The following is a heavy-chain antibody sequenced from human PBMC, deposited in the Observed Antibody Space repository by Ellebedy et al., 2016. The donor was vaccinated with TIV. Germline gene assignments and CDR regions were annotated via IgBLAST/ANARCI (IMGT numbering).Heavy chain of an antibody. CDR1: GGSVSSGSYY. Sequence: SETLSLTCTVSGGSVSSGSYYWSWIRQPPGKGLEWIGYIYYSGSTNYNPSLKSRVTISVDTSKNQFSLKLSSVTAADTAVYYCARVGTYYDILTGYSLYGMDVWGQGTTVTVSS. V-gene: IGHV4-61*01. D-gene: IGHD3-9*01. J-gene: IGHJ6*02. CDR2: IYYSGST. CDR3: ARVGTYYDILTGYSLYGMDV.